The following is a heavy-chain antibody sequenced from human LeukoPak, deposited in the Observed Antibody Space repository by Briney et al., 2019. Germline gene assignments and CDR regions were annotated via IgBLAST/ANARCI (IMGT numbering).Heavy chain of an antibody. Sequence: SETLSLTCTVSGGSISSSSYYWGWIRQPPGKGLEWIGYIYYSGGTNYNPSLKSRVTISVDTSKNQFSLKLSSVTAADTAVYYCARGRHGRWDYWGQGTLVTVSS. CDR2: IYYSGGT. CDR3: ARGRHGRWDY. J-gene: IGHJ4*02. V-gene: IGHV4-61*05. CDR1: GGSISSSSYY. D-gene: IGHD5-24*01.